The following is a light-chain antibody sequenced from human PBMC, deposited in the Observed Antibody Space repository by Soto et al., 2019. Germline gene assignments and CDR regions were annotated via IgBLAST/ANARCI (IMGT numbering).Light chain of an antibody. CDR2: GPS. CDR3: QQYGSSPLT. V-gene: IGKV3-20*01. CDR1: QSITSNY. Sequence: EIVLTQSPGTLSLSPGERVTLSCRASQSITSNYLAWYQQKPGQAPRLLIYGPSSRAIGIPHRFSGSGSGTDFTLTISRLEPEEFAVFYCQQYGSSPLTFGGGTKVDI. J-gene: IGKJ4*01.